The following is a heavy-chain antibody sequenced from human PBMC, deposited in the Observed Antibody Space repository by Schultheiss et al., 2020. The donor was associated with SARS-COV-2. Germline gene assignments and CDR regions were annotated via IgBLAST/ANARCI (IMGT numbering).Heavy chain of an antibody. J-gene: IGHJ3*02. Sequence: SQTLSLTCAVYGGSFSGYYWSWIRQPPGKGLEWIGEINHSGSTNYNPSLKSRVTISVDTSKNQFSLKLSSVTAADTAVYYCARGLDDILTGYYPAFDIWGQGTMVTVSS. D-gene: IGHD3-9*01. V-gene: IGHV4-34*01. CDR1: GGSFSGYY. CDR2: INHSGST. CDR3: ARGLDDILTGYYPAFDI.